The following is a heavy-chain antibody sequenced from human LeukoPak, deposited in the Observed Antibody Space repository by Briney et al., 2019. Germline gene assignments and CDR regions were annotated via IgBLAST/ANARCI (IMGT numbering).Heavy chain of an antibody. CDR3: AELGITMIGGV. CDR1: GFTFSSYE. V-gene: IGHV3-48*03. D-gene: IGHD3-10*02. J-gene: IGHJ6*04. CDR2: ISSSGSTI. Sequence: GGSLRLSCAASGFTFSSYEMNWVRQAPGRGLEWVSYISSSGSTIYYADSVKGRFTISRDNAKNSLYLQMNSLRAEDTAVYYCAELGITMIGGVWGKGTTVTISS.